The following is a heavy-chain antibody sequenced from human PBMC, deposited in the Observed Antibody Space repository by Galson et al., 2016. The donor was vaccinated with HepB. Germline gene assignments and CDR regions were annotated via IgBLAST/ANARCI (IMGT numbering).Heavy chain of an antibody. Sequence: SLRLSCAASGFTFSSYAMSWVRQAPGKGLEWVSGISSAGTYIFYGYSVRGRFAVSRDNSKNTQFLQMNSLTVDDTAVYYCAKGEAGCKSEETHWGRGTLVTGSS. D-gene: IGHD2/OR15-2a*01. CDR3: AKGEAGCKSEETH. J-gene: IGHJ1*01. CDR2: ISSAGTYI. V-gene: IGHV3-23*01. CDR1: GFTFSSYA.